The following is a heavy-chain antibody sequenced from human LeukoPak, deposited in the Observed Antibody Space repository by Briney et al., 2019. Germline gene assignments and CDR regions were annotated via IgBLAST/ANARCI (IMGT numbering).Heavy chain of an antibody. CDR2: ISSNGGST. D-gene: IGHD3-3*01. J-gene: IGHJ6*02. Sequence: GGSLRLSCAASGFTFSSYAMHWVCQAPGKGLEYVSAISSNGGSTYYANSVKGRFTISRDNSKNTLYLQMGSLRAEDMAVYYCARGDYDFWSGYYTGYYYYGMDVWGQGTTVTVPS. V-gene: IGHV3-64*01. CDR1: GFTFSSYA. CDR3: ARGDYDFWSGYYTGYYYYGMDV.